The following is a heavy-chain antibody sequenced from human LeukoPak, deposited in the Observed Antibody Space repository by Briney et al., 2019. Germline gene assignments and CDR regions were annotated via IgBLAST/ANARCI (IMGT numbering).Heavy chain of an antibody. D-gene: IGHD3-10*01. CDR3: AILADAWFGDFDY. Sequence: GAPVRVSCKASGHTSTTFLMEWLRQAPGQRLEWMGWINVGSGDIVYSQKFQDRVTLTRDTSANTVYMEVSSLRSEDTAVYYCAILADAWFGDFDYWGQGTLVTVSS. V-gene: IGHV1-3*01. CDR1: GHTSTTFL. CDR2: INVGSGDI. J-gene: IGHJ4*02.